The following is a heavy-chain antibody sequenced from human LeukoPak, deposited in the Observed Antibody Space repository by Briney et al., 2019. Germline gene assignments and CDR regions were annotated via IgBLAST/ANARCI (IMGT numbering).Heavy chain of an antibody. CDR2: IYYSGST. Sequence: SQTLSLTCTVSGGSISSGGYYWSWIRQPPGKGLEWIGYIYYSGSTNYNPSLKSRVTISVDTSKNQFSLKLSSVTAADTAVYYCARAGWRNWNYSDYWGQGTLVTVSS. V-gene: IGHV4-61*08. J-gene: IGHJ4*02. CDR3: ARAGWRNWNYSDY. CDR1: GGSISSGGYY. D-gene: IGHD1-1*01.